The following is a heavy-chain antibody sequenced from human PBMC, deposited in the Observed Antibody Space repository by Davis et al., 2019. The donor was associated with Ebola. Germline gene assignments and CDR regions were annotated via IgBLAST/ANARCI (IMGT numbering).Heavy chain of an antibody. V-gene: IGHV3-33*08. J-gene: IGHJ3*02. CDR3: ARTGYSGSYARYAFDI. CDR1: GFDISDYY. CDR2: IWYDGSNK. Sequence: GESLKISCAASGFDISDYYMNWVRQAPGKGLEWVAVIWYDGSNKYYADSVKGRFTISRAKSKNTLYLQMNSLRAEDTAVYYCARTGYSGSYARYAFDIWGQGTMVTVSS. D-gene: IGHD1-26*01.